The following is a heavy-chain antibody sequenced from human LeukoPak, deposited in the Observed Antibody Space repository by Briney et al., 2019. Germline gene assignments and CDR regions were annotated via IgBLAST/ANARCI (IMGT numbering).Heavy chain of an antibody. CDR3: AKDTGDGDYVYYYYGMDV. V-gene: IGHV3-9*01. Sequence: GGSLRLSCAASGFTFSSYWMHWVRQAPGKGLEWVSGISWNSGSIGYADSVKGRFTISRDNAKNSLYLQMNGLRAEDTALYYCAKDTGDGDYVYYYYGMDVWGQGTTVTVSS. CDR2: ISWNSGSI. D-gene: IGHD4-17*01. J-gene: IGHJ6*02. CDR1: GFTFSSYW.